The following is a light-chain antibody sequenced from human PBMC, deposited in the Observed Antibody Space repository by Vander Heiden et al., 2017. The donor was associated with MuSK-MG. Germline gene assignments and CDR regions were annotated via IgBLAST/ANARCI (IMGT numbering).Light chain of an antibody. Sequence: DIVLTQSPGTLSLSPGERATLSCRASQSVSSNYLAWYQQKPGQAPRLLIYGASSRATGIPDRFSGSGSGTGFTLTNSRLGPEDFAGYYWQQDCNSWTFGQGTKVEIK. CDR1: QSVSSNY. CDR3: QQDCNSWT. V-gene: IGKV3-20*01. J-gene: IGKJ1*01. CDR2: GAS.